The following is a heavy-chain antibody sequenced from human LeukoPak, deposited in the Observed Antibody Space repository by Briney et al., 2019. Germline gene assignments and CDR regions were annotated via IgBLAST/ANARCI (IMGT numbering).Heavy chain of an antibody. CDR3: ARDSAAYCGGDCYSCPDY. J-gene: IGHJ4*02. D-gene: IGHD2-21*02. V-gene: IGHV3-21*01. CDR1: GFTFSSYA. CDR2: ISSSSSYI. Sequence: PGGSLRLSCAASGFTFSSYAMSWVRQAPGKGLEWVSSISSSSSYIYYADSVKGRFTISRDNAKNSLYLQMNSLRAEDTAVYYCARDSAAYCGGDCYSCPDYWGQGTLVTVSS.